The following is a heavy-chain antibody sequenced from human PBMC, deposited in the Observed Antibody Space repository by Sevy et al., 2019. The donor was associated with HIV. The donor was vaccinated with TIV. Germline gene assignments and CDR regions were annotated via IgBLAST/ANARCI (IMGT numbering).Heavy chain of an antibody. CDR3: ARSPPVVVVPGAPSWFDP. V-gene: IGHV4-34*01. CDR2: INDSGIT. J-gene: IGHJ5*02. D-gene: IGHD2-2*01. CDR1: GGSFSGYY. Sequence: SETLSLTCAVHGGSFSGYYWSWIRESPGKGLEWIGEINDSGITNYNPSLKSRVTISVDTSKKEFSLRLSSVTAADTAVYYCARSPPVVVVPGAPSWFDPWGQGTLDTVSS.